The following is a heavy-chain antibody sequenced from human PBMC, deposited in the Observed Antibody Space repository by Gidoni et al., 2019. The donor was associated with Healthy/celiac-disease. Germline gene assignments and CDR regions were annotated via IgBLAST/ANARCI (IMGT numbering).Heavy chain of an antibody. CDR2: ISGSGGST. Sequence: EVQLLESGGGLVQPGGSLRLSCAASGFTFRSYSMCWVRQAPGKGLEWVSAISGSGGSTYYADSVQGRFTISRDNSKNTLYLQMNSLRAEDTAVYYCAKDNSRDYGDYRAYYYGMDVWGQGTTVTVSS. CDR1: GFTFRSYS. J-gene: IGHJ6*02. V-gene: IGHV3-23*01. CDR3: AKDNSRDYGDYRAYYYGMDV. D-gene: IGHD4-17*01.